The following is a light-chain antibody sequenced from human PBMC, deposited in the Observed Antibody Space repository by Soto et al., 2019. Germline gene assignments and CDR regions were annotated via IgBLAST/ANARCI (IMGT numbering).Light chain of an antibody. CDR1: QGISNY. CDR3: HQYSNTFRT. CDR2: AAS. V-gene: IGKV1-17*03. Sequence: DIQMTQSPSAISASVLERVTIXFRASQGISNYLAWFQQKPGKVPKRLIYAASSLQSGVPSRFSGSGSGTEFTLTISNLQAEDSAVYHCHQYSNTFRTFGQGTKVDIK. J-gene: IGKJ1*01.